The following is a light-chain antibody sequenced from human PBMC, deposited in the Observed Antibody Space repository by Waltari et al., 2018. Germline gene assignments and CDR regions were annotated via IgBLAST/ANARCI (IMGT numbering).Light chain of an antibody. Sequence: DIVMTQSPDSLAVSLGEKATLSCKSSQTVLYSDNNNYLGWYQQKPGQPPKVLIKWASTREPGVPDRFVGSGSGTDFTLTINSLQAEDVAVYYCQQHFGTPVTFGQGTRLEIK. J-gene: IGKJ2*01. CDR2: WAS. V-gene: IGKV4-1*01. CDR3: QQHFGTPVT. CDR1: QTVLYSDNNNY.